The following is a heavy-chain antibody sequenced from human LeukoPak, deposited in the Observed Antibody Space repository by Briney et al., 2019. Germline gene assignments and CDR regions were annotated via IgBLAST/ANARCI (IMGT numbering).Heavy chain of an antibody. D-gene: IGHD3-10*01. J-gene: IGHJ4*02. Sequence: QAGGSLRLSCAASGFTVSSNYMSWVRQAPGKGLEWVSVIYSGGSTYYADSVKGRFTISRDNSKNTLYLQMNSLRAEDTAVYYCARLWFGEYFDYWGQGTLVTVSS. V-gene: IGHV3-66*01. CDR3: ARLWFGEYFDY. CDR1: GFTVSSNY. CDR2: IYSGGST.